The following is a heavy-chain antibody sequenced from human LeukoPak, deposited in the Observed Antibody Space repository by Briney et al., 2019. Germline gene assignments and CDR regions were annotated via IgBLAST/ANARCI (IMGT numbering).Heavy chain of an antibody. V-gene: IGHV3-23*01. CDR1: EFTFSSSA. D-gene: IGHD4/OR15-4a*01. CDR2: TGIGT. CDR3: AKRGPNYYFDY. Sequence: PGGSLRLSCAASEFTFSSSAVSWVRQAPGKGLEWVSTTGIGTYYADSVKGRFTISRDNSKNTLYLQMNSLRAEDTAVYYCAKRGPNYYFDYWGQGTLVTVSS. J-gene: IGHJ4*02.